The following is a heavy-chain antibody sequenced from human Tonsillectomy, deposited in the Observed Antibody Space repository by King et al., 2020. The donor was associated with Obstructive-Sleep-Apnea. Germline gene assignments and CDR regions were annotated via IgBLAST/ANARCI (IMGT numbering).Heavy chain of an antibody. V-gene: IGHV3-7*01. CDR1: GFNFHSAW. CDR3: ARDHAYSSLDY. J-gene: IGHJ4*02. D-gene: IGHD3-16*01. CDR2: IKEDGSQK. Sequence: DVQLVESGGGLVQPGGSLRLSCAPSGFNFHSAWMVWVRQAPGKGLEWVANIKEDGSQKNYADSVKGRFTISRDNAKNSLYLQMNNLRVEDTAVYYCARDHAYSSLDYWGRGTLVTVSS.